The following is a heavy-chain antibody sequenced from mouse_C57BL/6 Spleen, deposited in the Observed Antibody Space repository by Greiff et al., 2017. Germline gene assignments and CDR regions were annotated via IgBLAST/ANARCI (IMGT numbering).Heavy chain of an antibody. CDR2: INPGSGGT. D-gene: IGHD1-2*01. CDR3: ARDNDGGMDY. J-gene: IGHJ3*01. CDR1: GYAFTNSL. V-gene: IGHV1-54*01. Sequence: VQLQESGAELVRPGTSVKVSCKASGYAFTNSLIEWVKQRPGQGLEWIGVINPGSGGTNYNEKFKGKATLTADKSSSTAYMQLSSLTSEESAVYCCARDNDGGMDYWGQGTLVTVSA.